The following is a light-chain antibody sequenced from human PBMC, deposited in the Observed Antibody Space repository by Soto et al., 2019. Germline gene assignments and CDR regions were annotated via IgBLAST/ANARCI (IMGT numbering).Light chain of an antibody. CDR1: QSVSSK. Sequence: EIVMTQSPATLSVSPGERATLSCRASQSVSSKLAWYQQKPGQSPRLLIHGVSTRATGIPARFSGSGSGTAFTLTISSLQSEDFAIYYCQQYYNWPPITFGQGTRLEMK. CDR3: QQYYNWPPIT. J-gene: IGKJ5*01. CDR2: GVS. V-gene: IGKV3D-15*01.